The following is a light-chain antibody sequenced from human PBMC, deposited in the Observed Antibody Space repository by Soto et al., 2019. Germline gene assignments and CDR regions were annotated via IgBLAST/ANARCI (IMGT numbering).Light chain of an antibody. CDR1: QDISNS. V-gene: IGKV1-17*03. J-gene: IGKJ1*01. CDR2: PAP. CDR3: LQHKTFPWT. Sequence: DIQMTQSPSAMSASVGDRVTITCRASQDISNSLAWLQQRPGKVPKRLIYPAPSLQSGVPSRFSGSRSGTEVTLPISSLQPEDFATYYCLQHKTFPWTFGQGTKVEIK.